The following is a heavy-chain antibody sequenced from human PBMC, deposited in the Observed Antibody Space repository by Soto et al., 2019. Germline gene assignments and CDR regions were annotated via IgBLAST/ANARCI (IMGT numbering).Heavy chain of an antibody. Sequence: SVKVSCKASGGTFSSYAISWVRQAPGQGLEWIGGIIPIFGTANYAQKFQGRVTITADESTSTAYMELSSLRSEDTAVYYCARDRGVVRPRAEFDYWGQGTLVTVSS. CDR2: IIPIFGTA. V-gene: IGHV1-69*01. J-gene: IGHJ4*02. CDR3: ARDRGVVRPRAEFDY. CDR1: GGTFSSYA. D-gene: IGHD3-10*01.